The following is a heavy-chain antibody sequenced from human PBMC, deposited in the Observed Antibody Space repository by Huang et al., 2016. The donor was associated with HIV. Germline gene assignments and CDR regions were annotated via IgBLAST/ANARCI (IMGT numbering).Heavy chain of an antibody. Sequence: QVQLVESGAELKKPGASVRVSCKVSGYTVSELSLHWVRPAPEKGLEWVGGFEPEEGETIYAQGLQGRVTMTEDTSTDTAYMELSSLRPEDTAVYYCATSTPDVGAGVLRSAFDIWGQGTMVTVSS. D-gene: IGHD2-15*01. V-gene: IGHV1-24*01. CDR2: FEPEEGET. CDR3: ATSTPDVGAGVLRSAFDI. J-gene: IGHJ3*02. CDR1: GYTVSELS.